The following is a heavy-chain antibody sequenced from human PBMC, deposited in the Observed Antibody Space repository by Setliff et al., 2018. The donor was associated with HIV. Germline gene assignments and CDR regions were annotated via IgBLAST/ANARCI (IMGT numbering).Heavy chain of an antibody. D-gene: IGHD2-21*02. CDR1: GFTFADHA. J-gene: IGHJ1*01. CDR2: IRSKTDGGAT. CDR3: TTCGGDCYSLLQH. V-gene: IGHV3-15*01. Sequence: GGSLRLSCTASGFTFADHAMTWVRQAPGKGLEWVGFIRSKTDGGATDYAAPVKGRFSIPRDDSENTLYLQMNSLKTEDTAVYYCTTCGGDCYSLLQHWGQGTLVTVSS.